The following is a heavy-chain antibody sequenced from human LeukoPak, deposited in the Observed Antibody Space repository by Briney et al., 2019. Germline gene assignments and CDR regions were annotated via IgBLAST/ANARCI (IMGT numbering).Heavy chain of an antibody. CDR1: GFTFSNYW. Sequence: PGQSLRLSCATSGFTFSNYWMSWVRQAPGKGLEWVANIKEDGSEKNYADSVKGRFTVSRDNAKNSLYLQMNSLRGDDAAIYYCVRSGGYWGQGTLVTVSS. D-gene: IGHD1-26*01. V-gene: IGHV3-7*05. J-gene: IGHJ4*02. CDR2: IKEDGSEK. CDR3: VRSGGY.